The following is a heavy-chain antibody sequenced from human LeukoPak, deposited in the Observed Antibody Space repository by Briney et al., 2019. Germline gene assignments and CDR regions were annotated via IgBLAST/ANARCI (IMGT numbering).Heavy chain of an antibody. D-gene: IGHD3-22*01. CDR1: GFTFSSYG. V-gene: IGHV3-33*01. Sequence: QAGGSLRLSCAASGFTFSSYGMHWVRQAPGKGLEWVAAIWYDGSNKYYADSVKGRFTISRDNSKNTLYLQMNSLRAEDTAVYYCARDDSSGYYFGPFDYWGQGTLVTVSS. J-gene: IGHJ4*02. CDR2: IWYDGSNK. CDR3: ARDDSSGYYFGPFDY.